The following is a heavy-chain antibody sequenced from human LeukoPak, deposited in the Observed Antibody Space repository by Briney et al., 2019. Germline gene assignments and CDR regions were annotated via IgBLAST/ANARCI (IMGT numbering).Heavy chain of an antibody. CDR3: ARGRGWQLLWDGYYFDY. D-gene: IGHD2-15*01. Sequence: PSETLSLTCTVSGGSTSSGDYYWSWIRQPPGKGLEWIGYIYYSGSTYYNPSLKSRVTISVDTSKNQFSLKLSSVTAADTAVYYCARGRGWQLLWDGYYFDYWGREPWSPSPQ. CDR1: GGSTSSGDYY. CDR2: IYYSGST. V-gene: IGHV4-30-4*01. J-gene: IGHJ4*02.